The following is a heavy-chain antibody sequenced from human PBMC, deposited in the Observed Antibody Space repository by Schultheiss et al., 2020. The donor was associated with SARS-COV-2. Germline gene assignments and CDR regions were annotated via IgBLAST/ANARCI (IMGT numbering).Heavy chain of an antibody. V-gene: IGHV4-59*01. D-gene: IGHD5-18*01. CDR2: IYYSGST. Sequence: SETLSLTCAVYGGSFSGYYWSWIRQPPGKGLEWIGYIYYSGSTNYNPSLKSRVTISVDTSKNQFSLKLSSVTAADTAVYYCASSRGYSYGLLFDYWGQGTLVTVSS. CDR1: GGSFSGYY. CDR3: ASSRGYSYGLLFDY. J-gene: IGHJ4*02.